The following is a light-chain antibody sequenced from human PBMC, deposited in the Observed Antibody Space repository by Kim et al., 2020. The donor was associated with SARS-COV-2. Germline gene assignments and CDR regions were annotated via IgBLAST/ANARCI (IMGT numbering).Light chain of an antibody. CDR1: QSLNNNY. Sequence: SSGESATLSCRASQSLNNNYLAWYQQKPGQAPRLLIYGASRRATGIPDRFSGSGSGTDFILTITIVEPEDFAVYYCQQYDSSPKTFGQGTKVEIK. CDR3: QQYDSSPKT. J-gene: IGKJ1*01. CDR2: GAS. V-gene: IGKV3-20*01.